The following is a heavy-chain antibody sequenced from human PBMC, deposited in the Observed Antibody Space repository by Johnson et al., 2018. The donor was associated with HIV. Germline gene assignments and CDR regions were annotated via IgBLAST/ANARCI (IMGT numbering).Heavy chain of an antibody. D-gene: IGHD6-6*01. CDR1: GFTFDDYA. J-gene: IGHJ3*01. Sequence: QLVESGGGLVKPGRSLRLSCAASGFTFDDYAMHWVRQAPGKGLEWVSGISWNSGSIGYADSVKGRFTISRDNAKNSLYLQMNSLKTEDTAVYYCTTTSSSGYTNSYAFDVWGQGTMVTVSS. V-gene: IGHV3-9*01. CDR3: TTTSSSGYTNSYAFDV. CDR2: ISWNSGSI.